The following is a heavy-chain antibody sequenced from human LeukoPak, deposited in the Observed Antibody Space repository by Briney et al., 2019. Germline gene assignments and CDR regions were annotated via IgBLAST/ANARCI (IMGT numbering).Heavy chain of an antibody. CDR2: IYYSGST. J-gene: IGHJ6*02. V-gene: IGHV4-59*01. D-gene: IGHD1-26*01. Sequence: SETLSLTCTVSGGSISSYYWSWIRQPPGRGLEWIGYIYYSGSTNYNPSLKSRVTISVDTSKNQFSLKLSSVTAADTAVYYCARGIVGATHDSYYYYGMDVWGQGTTVTVSS. CDR1: GGSISSYY. CDR3: ARGIVGATHDSYYYYGMDV.